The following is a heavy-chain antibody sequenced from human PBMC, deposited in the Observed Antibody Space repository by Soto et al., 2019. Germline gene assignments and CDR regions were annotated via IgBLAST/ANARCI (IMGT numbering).Heavy chain of an antibody. V-gene: IGHV4-59*01. D-gene: IGHD6-19*01. CDR3: ARDKGESITVAGNPIDYDDYGMDV. Sequence: QVQLQESGPGLVKPSETLSLTCTVSGGSISSYYWSWIRQPPGKGLEWIGYIQYSGSTNYNPSLKSRVTIAIDTSKNQYALKMSSVTAADTSVYSCARDKGESITVAGNPIDYDDYGMDVWGQGTTVTVAS. CDR1: GGSISSYY. CDR2: IQYSGST. J-gene: IGHJ6*02.